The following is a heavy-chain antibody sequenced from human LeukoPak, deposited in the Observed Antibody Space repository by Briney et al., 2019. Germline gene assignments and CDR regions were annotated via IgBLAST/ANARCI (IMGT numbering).Heavy chain of an antibody. CDR3: ARDYSGYSYGYLTEPFGY. D-gene: IGHD5-18*01. Sequence: VASVKVSCKASGYTFTSYGISWVRQAPGQGLEWMGWISAYNGNTNYAQKLQGRVTMTTDTSTSTAYMELRSLRSDDTAVYYCARDYSGYSYGYLTEPFGYWGQGTLVTVSS. CDR1: GYTFTSYG. V-gene: IGHV1-18*01. J-gene: IGHJ4*02. CDR2: ISAYNGNT.